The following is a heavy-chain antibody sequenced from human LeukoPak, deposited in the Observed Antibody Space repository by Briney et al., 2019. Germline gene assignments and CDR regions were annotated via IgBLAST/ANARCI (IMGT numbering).Heavy chain of an antibody. V-gene: IGHV3-30*04. Sequence: GGSLRLSCAASGFTFSSYAMHWVRQAASKGLEWVAVISYDGSNKYYADSVKGRFTISRDNSKNTLYLQMNSLRAEDTAVYYCAREVGGSSWYWIYYYYGMDVWGQGTTVTVSS. CDR1: GFTFSSYA. CDR2: ISYDGSNK. D-gene: IGHD6-13*01. CDR3: AREVGGSSWYWIYYYYGMDV. J-gene: IGHJ6*02.